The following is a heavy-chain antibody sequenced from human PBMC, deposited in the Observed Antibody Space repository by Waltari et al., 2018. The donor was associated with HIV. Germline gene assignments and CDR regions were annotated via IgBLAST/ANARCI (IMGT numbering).Heavy chain of an antibody. D-gene: IGHD4-17*01. V-gene: IGHV1-18*01. CDR3: ARAPMTTVTSRGFDI. J-gene: IGHJ3*02. CDR2: ISVYNDNT. Sequence: QVQLVQSGAEVKKPGASLKVSCKASGYSFTRYGISWVRQAPGKGLEWIGWISVYNDNTKYAQKIQDRLNMTTDSPTSTAYMELRSLRSDDTAVNYCARAPMTTVTSRGFDIWGQGTMVIVSS. CDR1: GYSFTRYG.